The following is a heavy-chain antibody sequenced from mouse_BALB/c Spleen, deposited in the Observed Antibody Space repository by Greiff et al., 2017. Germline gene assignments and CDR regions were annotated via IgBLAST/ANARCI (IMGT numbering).Heavy chain of an antibody. J-gene: IGHJ4*01. V-gene: IGHV1-9*01. CDR3: ARSLYYYGSSYSYAMDY. D-gene: IGHD1-1*01. CDR1: GYTFSSYW. CDR2: ILPGSGST. Sequence: VQLHQSGAELMKPGASVKISCKATGYTFSSYWIEWVKQRPGHGLEWIGEILPGSGSTNYNEKFKGKATFTADTSSNTAYMQLSSLTSEDSAVYYCARSLYYYGSSYSYAMDYWGQGTSVTVSS.